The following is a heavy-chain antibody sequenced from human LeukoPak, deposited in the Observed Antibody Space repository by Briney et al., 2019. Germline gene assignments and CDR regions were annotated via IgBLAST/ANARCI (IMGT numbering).Heavy chain of an antibody. D-gene: IGHD3-22*01. J-gene: IGHJ5*02. CDR2: ISSSDSTI. Sequence: WGSLRLSCAASGFTFSDYYMSWIRQAPGKGLEWVSYISSSDSTIYYADSVKGRFTISRDNAKNSLYLQMNSLRAEDTALYYCARDLGAYYDSSDNWFDPWGQGTLVTVSS. V-gene: IGHV3-11*04. CDR3: ARDLGAYYDSSDNWFDP. CDR1: GFTFSDYY.